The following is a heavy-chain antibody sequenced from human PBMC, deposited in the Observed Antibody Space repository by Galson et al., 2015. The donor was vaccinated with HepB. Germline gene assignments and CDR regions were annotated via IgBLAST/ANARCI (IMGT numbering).Heavy chain of an antibody. D-gene: IGHD2-21*01. CDR2: MNPNNGNT. CDR1: GYTFTNYD. Sequence: SVKVSCKASGYTFTNYDINWVRQATGQGLEWMGRMNPNNGNTDYAQKFQGRVTMTRDTSTSTAYVELSSLRSEDTAVYYCVRGGLDNYAPGALYCGGDCRATTRWGQGTLVTVSS. CDR3: VRGGLDNYAPGALYCGGDCRATTR. J-gene: IGHJ4*02. V-gene: IGHV1-8*01.